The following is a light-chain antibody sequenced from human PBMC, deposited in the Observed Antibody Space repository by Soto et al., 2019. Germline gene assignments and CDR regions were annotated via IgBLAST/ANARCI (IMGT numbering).Light chain of an antibody. V-gene: IGLV1-44*01. CDR2: SDN. CDR1: SSNIGTYS. Sequence: QAVVTQPPSASGTPGQRVTISCSGSSSNIGTYSVSWYQHFPGTASRLLIYSDNQRPSGVPDRFSASKSGASASLAISGLQSEDEADFYCAAWDDSLNGCVFGTGTKLTVL. CDR3: AAWDDSLNGCV. J-gene: IGLJ1*01.